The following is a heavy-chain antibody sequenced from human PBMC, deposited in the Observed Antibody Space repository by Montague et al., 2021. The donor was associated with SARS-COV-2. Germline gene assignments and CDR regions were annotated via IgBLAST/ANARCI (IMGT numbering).Heavy chain of an antibody. Sequence: SLRLSCAASGFTFSSYSMNWVRQAPGKELEWVSSISSSSSYIYYADSVKGRFTISRDNAKNSLYLQMNSLRAEDTAVYYCARDLTTVTTNYFDYWGQGTLVTVSS. CDR1: GFTFSSYS. V-gene: IGHV3-21*01. J-gene: IGHJ4*02. CDR3: ARDLTTVTTNYFDY. D-gene: IGHD4-17*01. CDR2: ISSSSSYI.